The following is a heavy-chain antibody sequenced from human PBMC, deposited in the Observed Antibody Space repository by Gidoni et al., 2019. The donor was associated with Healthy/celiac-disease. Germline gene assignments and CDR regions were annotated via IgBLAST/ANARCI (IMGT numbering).Heavy chain of an antibody. D-gene: IGHD3-10*01. CDR1: RSPISRYG. J-gene: IGHJ4*02. Sequence: QVQLAESGGGGVQPGRSLSLSCAASRSPISRYGMHWVRQAPGKGLEWVAVISYDGSNKYYADSVKGRFTISRDNSKNTLYLQMNSLRAEDTAVYYCAKEPVEMVRESYFDYWGQGTLVTVSS. CDR2: ISYDGSNK. V-gene: IGHV3-30*18. CDR3: AKEPVEMVRESYFDY.